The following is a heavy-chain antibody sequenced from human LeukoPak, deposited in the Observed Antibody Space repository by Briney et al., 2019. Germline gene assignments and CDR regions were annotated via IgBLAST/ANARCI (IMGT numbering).Heavy chain of an antibody. CDR1: GFTVITND. Sequence: PGGSLRLSCAASGFTVITNDMTWVRQAPGKGLEWVSVLCDGNTKYADSVQGRFTISRDNSKNTLYLEMNRLSPDDTAVYYCARGVEPLAANTLAYWGQGTLVTVSS. V-gene: IGHV3-53*01. CDR2: LCDGNT. CDR3: ARGVEPLAANTLAY. J-gene: IGHJ4*02. D-gene: IGHD1-14*01.